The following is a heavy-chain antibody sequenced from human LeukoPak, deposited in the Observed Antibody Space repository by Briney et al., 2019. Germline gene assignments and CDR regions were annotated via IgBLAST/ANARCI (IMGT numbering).Heavy chain of an antibody. D-gene: IGHD4-17*01. V-gene: IGHV3-66*01. J-gene: IGHJ6*02. CDR1: GFTVSSNF. CDR3: ARDKGVNGDYAYYYYYGMDV. Sequence: GGSLRLSCAASGFTVSSNFMSWVRQAPGKGLEWVSVIYSGGSTYYADSVKGRFTISRDNSKNTLYLQMNSLRAEDTAVYYCARDKGVNGDYAYYYYYGMDVWGQGTTVTVSS. CDR2: IYSGGST.